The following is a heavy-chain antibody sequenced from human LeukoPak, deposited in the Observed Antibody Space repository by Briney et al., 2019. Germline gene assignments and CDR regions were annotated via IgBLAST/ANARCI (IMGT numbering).Heavy chain of an antibody. CDR3: ARGYSGYVN. CDR2: ISSNGDIK. CDR1: GFAFSAYS. Sequence: GGSLRLSCSASGFAFSAYSMHWVRQAPGKGLEYVSTISSNGDIKHYADSVKGRFTISRDNAKNSLYLQMNSLRAEDTAVYYCARGYSGYVNWGQGTLVTVSS. D-gene: IGHD5-12*01. V-gene: IGHV3-64*04. J-gene: IGHJ4*02.